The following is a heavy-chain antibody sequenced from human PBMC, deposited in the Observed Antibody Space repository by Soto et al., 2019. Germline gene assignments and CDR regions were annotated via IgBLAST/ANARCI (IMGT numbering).Heavy chain of an antibody. Sequence: ASVKVSCKASGYTFTGYYMHWVRQAPGQGLEWMGWINPNSGGTNYAQKFQGRFTISRDNSGNTLYLEMKSLRVEDTAVYYCAREIGYSSTWPSFWGPGTLVTVSS. D-gene: IGHD6-13*01. J-gene: IGHJ4*02. CDR1: GYTFTGYY. CDR3: AREIGYSSTWPSF. CDR2: INPNSGGT. V-gene: IGHV1-2*02.